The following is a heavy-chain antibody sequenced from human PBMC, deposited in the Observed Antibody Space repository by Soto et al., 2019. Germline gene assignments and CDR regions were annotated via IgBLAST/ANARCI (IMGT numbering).Heavy chain of an antibody. CDR2: ISGSGGST. J-gene: IGHJ6*02. CDR3: AKDFGSSGYPPNHSGMDV. D-gene: IGHD3-22*01. CDR1: GFTFSSYA. Sequence: GGSLRLSCAASGFTFSSYAMSWVRQAPGKGLEWVSAISGSGGSTHYADSVKGRFTIARDNSKNTPYLQMNSLRAEDTAVYYCAKDFGSSGYPPNHSGMDVWGQGTTVTVFS. V-gene: IGHV3-23*01.